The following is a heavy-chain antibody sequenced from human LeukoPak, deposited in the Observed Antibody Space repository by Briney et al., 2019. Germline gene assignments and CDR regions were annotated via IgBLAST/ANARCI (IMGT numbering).Heavy chain of an antibody. J-gene: IGHJ4*02. CDR3: ARGFEYNYRYTFGY. CDR2: INHSGST. Sequence: SETLSLTCAVYGGSFSGYYWSWIRQPPGKGLEWIGEINHSGSTNYNPSLKSRVTISVDTSKNQFSLKLSSVTAADTAVYYCARGFEYNYRYTFGYWGQGTLVTVSS. V-gene: IGHV4-34*01. D-gene: IGHD5-18*01. CDR1: GGSFSGYY.